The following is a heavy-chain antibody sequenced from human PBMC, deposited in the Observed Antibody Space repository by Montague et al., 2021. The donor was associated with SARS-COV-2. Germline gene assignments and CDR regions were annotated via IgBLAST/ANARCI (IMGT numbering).Heavy chain of an antibody. D-gene: IGHD3-22*01. Sequence: SETLSLTCTVSGGSISSSYYYWGRNRPPPGKGLEWYGSNYYSATTYYNLTLQSRVTISVDTTKNQFSLKLSSVTAADTAVYVCAMKKYYYDSGALYGWFDPWGQGALVTVSS. CDR2: NYYSATT. J-gene: IGHJ5*02. CDR1: GGSISSSYYY. CDR3: AMKKYYYDSGALYGWFDP. V-gene: IGHV4-39*01.